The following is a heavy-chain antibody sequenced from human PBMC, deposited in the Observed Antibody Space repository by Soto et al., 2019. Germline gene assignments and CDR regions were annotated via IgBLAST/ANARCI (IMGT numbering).Heavy chain of an antibody. CDR3: GAPPGGGGY. V-gene: IGHV3-53*01. CDR2: IYSGGYT. D-gene: IGHD3-10*01. J-gene: IGHJ4*02. CDR1: GFTVSNNY. Sequence: EVQLVESGGGLIQPGGSLRLSCAVSGFTVSNNYMSWVRQAPGKGLEGVSVIYSGGYTAYGDSVKGRFTISRDNSKNTLYLKKKGRGAADAAVYYGGAPPGGGGYWGQGTLVTVSS.